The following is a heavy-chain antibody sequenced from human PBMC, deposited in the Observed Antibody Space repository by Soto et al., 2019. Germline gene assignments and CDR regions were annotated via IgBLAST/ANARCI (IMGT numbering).Heavy chain of an antibody. D-gene: IGHD3-16*01. CDR2: IGTAGDT. CDR3: TRSQEVGAYFFYS. Sequence: PGGSLRLSCEASGFTFSGFDMHWVRQPTGKGLEWVSTIGTAGDTYYAVSVKGRFTISRDNAKNSLSLQMNSLRAGDTAVYFCTRSQEVGAYFFYSWGQGTQVTVSS. V-gene: IGHV3-13*01. J-gene: IGHJ5*01. CDR1: GFTFSGFD.